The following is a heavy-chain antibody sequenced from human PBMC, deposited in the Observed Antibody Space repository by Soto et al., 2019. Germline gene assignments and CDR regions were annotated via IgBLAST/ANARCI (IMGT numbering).Heavy chain of an antibody. V-gene: IGHV4-34*01. CDR2: INHSGST. CDR3: ARTYSSSWSPFGY. Sequence: QVQLQQWGAGLLKPSETLSLTCAVYGGSFSGYYWSWIRQPPGKGLEWIGEINHSGSTNYNPSLKSRVTISVDTAKNQFSLKLSSVTAADTAGYYCARTYSSSWSPFGYWGQGNLVTVSS. D-gene: IGHD6-13*01. J-gene: IGHJ4*02. CDR1: GGSFSGYY.